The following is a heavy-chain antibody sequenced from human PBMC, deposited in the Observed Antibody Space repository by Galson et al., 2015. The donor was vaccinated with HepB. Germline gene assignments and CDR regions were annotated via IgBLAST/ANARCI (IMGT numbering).Heavy chain of an antibody. CDR2: IKQDGSDK. D-gene: IGHD4/OR15-4a*01. V-gene: IGHV3-7*01. J-gene: IGHJ4*02. Sequence: SLRLSCAASGFTFSTYWMSWVRQAPGKGLEWVANIKQDGSDKYYVDSVKGRFTISRDNAKNSLYLQMNSLRAEDTAVYYCARGPNYGVKLGCLDYWGQGTLVTVSS. CDR3: ARGPNYGVKLGCLDY. CDR1: GFTFSTYW.